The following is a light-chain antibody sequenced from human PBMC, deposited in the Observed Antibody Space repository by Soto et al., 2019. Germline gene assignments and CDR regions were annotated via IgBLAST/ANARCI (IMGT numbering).Light chain of an antibody. J-gene: IGKJ1*01. CDR1: QSVSSSY. CDR3: QQYGSSPWT. V-gene: IGKV3-20*01. CDR2: GAS. Sequence: EIVLTQSPGTLSLSPGERATLSCRARQSVSSSYLAWYQQKPGQAPRPLIYGASSRAIGIPDRFSGSGSGTDFNLTISRLEPEDFAVYYCQQYGSSPWTFGQGTKVELK.